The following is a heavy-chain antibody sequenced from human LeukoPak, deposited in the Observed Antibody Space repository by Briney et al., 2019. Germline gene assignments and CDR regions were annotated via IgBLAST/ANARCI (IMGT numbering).Heavy chain of an antibody. CDR1: GFTFSSYG. V-gene: IGHV3-7*01. J-gene: IGHJ4*02. Sequence: GRSLRLSCAASGFTFSSYGMHWVRQAPGKGLEWVANIKQDGSEKYYVDSVKGRFTISRDNAKNSLYLQMNSLRAEDTAVYYCARDPYSYSRDDYFDYWGQGTLVTVSS. CDR2: IKQDGSEK. D-gene: IGHD5-18*01. CDR3: ARDPYSYSRDDYFDY.